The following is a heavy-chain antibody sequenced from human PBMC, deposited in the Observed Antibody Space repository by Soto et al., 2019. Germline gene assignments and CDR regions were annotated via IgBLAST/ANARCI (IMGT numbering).Heavy chain of an antibody. CDR3: AKDTYYYDSSGYPPFDY. D-gene: IGHD3-22*01. CDR1: GFTFSSYA. V-gene: IGHV3-23*01. J-gene: IGHJ4*02. Sequence: GGSLRLSCAASGFTFSSYAMSWVRQAPGKGLEWVSAISGSGGSTYYADSVKGRFTISRDNSKNTLYLQMNSRRAEDTAVYYCAKDTYYYDSSGYPPFDYWGQGTLVTVSS. CDR2: ISGSGGST.